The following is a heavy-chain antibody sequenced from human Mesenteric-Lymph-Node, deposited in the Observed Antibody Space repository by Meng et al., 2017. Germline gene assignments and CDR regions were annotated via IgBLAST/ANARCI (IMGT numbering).Heavy chain of an antibody. CDR3: ARVTRTWHKKSSCYYYQSWYYFDY. CDR1: GFTFSSYS. CDR2: ISSSSSYI. V-gene: IGHV3-21*01. Sequence: GESLKISCSASGFTFSSYSMNWVRQAPGKGLEWVSSISSSSSYIYYADSVKGRFTISRDNSKNTLYLQMNSLRAEDTAVYYCARVTRTWHKKSSCYYYQSWYYFDYWGQGTLVTVSS. J-gene: IGHJ4*02. D-gene: IGHD3-22*01.